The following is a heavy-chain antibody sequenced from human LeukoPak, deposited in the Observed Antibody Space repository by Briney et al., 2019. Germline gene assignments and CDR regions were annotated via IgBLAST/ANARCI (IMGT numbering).Heavy chain of an antibody. Sequence: GGSLRLSCAASGFTFSSYDMHWVRQATGKGLEWVSAIGTAGDTYYPGSVKGRFTISRDNSKNTLYLQMNSLRAEDTAVYYCAKDPWGSGWVDYWGQGTLVTVSS. CDR2: IGTAGDT. CDR3: AKDPWGSGWVDY. D-gene: IGHD6-19*01. V-gene: IGHV3-13*01. J-gene: IGHJ4*02. CDR1: GFTFSSYD.